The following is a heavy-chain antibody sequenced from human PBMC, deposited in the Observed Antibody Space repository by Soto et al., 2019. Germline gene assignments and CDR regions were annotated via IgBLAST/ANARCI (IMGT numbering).Heavy chain of an antibody. D-gene: IGHD3-16*01. Sequence: EVQLVESGGGLIQPGGSLRLSCLASGFIVTTNYMYWVRQAPGKGLEWVSVIYSGGDIHYADSAKGRFTISRDTSENTVYLQMNNLRAEDTAVYFCVSRIPSWVFDYWGQGTPVTVSS. CDR1: GFIVTTNY. J-gene: IGHJ4*01. CDR2: IYSGGDI. V-gene: IGHV3-53*01. CDR3: VSRIPSWVFDY.